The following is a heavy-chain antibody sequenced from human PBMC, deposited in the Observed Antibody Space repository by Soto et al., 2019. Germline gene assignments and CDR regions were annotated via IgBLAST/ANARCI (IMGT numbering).Heavy chain of an antibody. CDR3: ATIPLEMATIIAAFFDY. CDR1: GFTFSSYA. D-gene: IGHD5-12*01. J-gene: IGHJ4*02. Sequence: GGSLRLSCAASGFTFSSYAMSWVRQAPGKGLEWVSAIGGSGGSTYYADSVKGRFTISRDNSKNTLYMQMNSLRAEDTAVYYCATIPLEMATIIAAFFDYWGQGTLVTVSS. CDR2: IGGSGGST. V-gene: IGHV3-23*01.